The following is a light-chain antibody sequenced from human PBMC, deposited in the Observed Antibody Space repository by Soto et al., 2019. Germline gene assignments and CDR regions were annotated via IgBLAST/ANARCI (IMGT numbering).Light chain of an antibody. Sequence: IQMTQSASTLSASVGHRVTITCRASQSISSWLAWYQQKPGKAPKLLIYDASSLESGVPSRFSGSGSGTEFTLTISSLQPDDFATYYCQQYNSYSRTFGQGTKVDIK. J-gene: IGKJ1*01. CDR2: DAS. CDR1: QSISSW. V-gene: IGKV1-5*01. CDR3: QQYNSYSRT.